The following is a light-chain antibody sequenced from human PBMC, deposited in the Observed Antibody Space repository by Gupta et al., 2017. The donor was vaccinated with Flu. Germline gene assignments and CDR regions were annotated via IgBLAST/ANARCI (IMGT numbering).Light chain of an antibody. CDR1: SSNIGRSY. CDR3: ATWDASLSGRV. J-gene: IGLJ3*02. CDR2: KNN. V-gene: IGLV1-47*01. Sequence: SAPALPHSASGTPGQRVTLSCSGSSSNIGRSYVYWYQQLPGTAPRLLIYKNNQRPSGVPDRFSGSKSGSSASLAISGLRSDDEAAYYCATWDASLSGRVFGGGTKLTVL.